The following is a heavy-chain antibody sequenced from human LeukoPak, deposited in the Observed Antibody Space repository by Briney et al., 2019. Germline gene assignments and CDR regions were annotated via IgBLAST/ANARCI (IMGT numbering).Heavy chain of an antibody. CDR3: AREGSQSASATYPGND. V-gene: IGHV3-30*02. J-gene: IGHJ4*02. CDR2: IRYDGRNK. CDR1: GFTFNDHG. D-gene: IGHD3-10*01. Sequence: GGSLRLSCTASGFTFNDHGMHWVRQAPGKGLEWVAFIRYDGRNKYTDSVKGRFTISRDNAKNSLYLQMNRLRAEDTAVYYCAREGSQSASATYPGNDWGQGTLVTVSS.